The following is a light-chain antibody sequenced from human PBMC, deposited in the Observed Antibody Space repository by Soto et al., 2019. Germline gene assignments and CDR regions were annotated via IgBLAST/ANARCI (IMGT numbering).Light chain of an antibody. CDR1: ESVRSSY. J-gene: IGKJ1*01. CDR2: GES. V-gene: IGKV3-20*01. Sequence: EIVLTQSPGTLPLSPGERATLSCRASESVRSSYLAWYQQKPGQAPRLLMYGESSRTTGTPDRFSGSGSGTDFTLTIGSLEPEDFAVYYCQQYGGSPQTFGQGTKVEI. CDR3: QQYGGSPQT.